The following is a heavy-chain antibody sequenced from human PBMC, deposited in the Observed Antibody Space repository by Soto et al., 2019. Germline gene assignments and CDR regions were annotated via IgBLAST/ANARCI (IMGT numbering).Heavy chain of an antibody. J-gene: IGHJ4*02. V-gene: IGHV3-23*01. CDR3: ARYIRGPTVYYFDF. D-gene: IGHD1-1*01. CDR1: GFTFSSYA. CDR2: VSYSGGDT. Sequence: PGGSLRLSCAASGFTFSSYAMTWVRQAPGKGLEWVSIVSYSGGDTYYADSVKGRFTISRDNSKDTVDLQMNGLRAEDTAVYYCARYIRGPTVYYFDFWGPGVLVTVSS.